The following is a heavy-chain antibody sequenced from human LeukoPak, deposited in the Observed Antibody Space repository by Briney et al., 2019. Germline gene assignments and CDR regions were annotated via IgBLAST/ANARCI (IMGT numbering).Heavy chain of an antibody. V-gene: IGHV3-30*03. Sequence: GGSLRLSCAASGLTFSSYGMHWVRQAPGKGLEWVAVISHDGSNKYYADSVKGRFTISRDNSKNTLYLQMNSLRAEDTAVYYCARAQDWTMYDYWGQGTLVTVSS. J-gene: IGHJ4*02. CDR1: GLTFSSYG. CDR3: ARAQDWTMYDY. CDR2: ISHDGSNK. D-gene: IGHD3/OR15-3a*01.